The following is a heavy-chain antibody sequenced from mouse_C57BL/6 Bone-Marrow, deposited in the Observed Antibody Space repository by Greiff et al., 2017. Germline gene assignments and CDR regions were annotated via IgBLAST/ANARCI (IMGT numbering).Heavy chain of an antibody. Sequence: QVQLQQPGAELVKPGASVKMSCKASGYTFTSYWITWVKQRPGPGLEWIGDIYPTSGRTNYNEKFKSKAILTVDTSSNTAYIQLSSLTSEDSAVFYCARSGPLGRSVDDWGQGTTLTVSS. CDR2: IYPTSGRT. D-gene: IGHD4-1*01. J-gene: IGHJ2*01. CDR3: ARSGPLGRSVDD. CDR1: GYTFTSYW. V-gene: IGHV1-55*01.